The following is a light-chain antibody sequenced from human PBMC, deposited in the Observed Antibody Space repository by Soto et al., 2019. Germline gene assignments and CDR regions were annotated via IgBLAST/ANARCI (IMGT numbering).Light chain of an antibody. J-gene: IGKJ5*01. CDR2: KAS. V-gene: IGKV1-5*03. CDR3: QQYNSYLYT. Sequence: DILMTHSPSTLSASVGDRVTITCRASQSISSWLAWYQQKPGKAPKLLIYKASSLESGVPSRFSGSGSGTEFTLTISSLQPDDFATYYCQQYNSYLYTFGQVTRLEIK. CDR1: QSISSW.